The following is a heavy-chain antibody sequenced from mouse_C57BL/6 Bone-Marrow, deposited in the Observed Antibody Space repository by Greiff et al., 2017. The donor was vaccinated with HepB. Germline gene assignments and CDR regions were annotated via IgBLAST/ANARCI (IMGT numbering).Heavy chain of an antibody. Sequence: DVKLVESGGDLVKPGGSLKFSCAASGFTFSSYGMSWVRQTPDKRLEWVATISSGGSYTYYPESVKGRFTISRDNANNTLYLQMSSLTSEDTAMYYCASDYYGSSPHYWGQGTTLTVSS. CDR3: ASDYYGSSPHY. CDR1: GFTFSSYG. CDR2: ISSGGSYT. D-gene: IGHD1-1*01. J-gene: IGHJ2*01. V-gene: IGHV5-6*02.